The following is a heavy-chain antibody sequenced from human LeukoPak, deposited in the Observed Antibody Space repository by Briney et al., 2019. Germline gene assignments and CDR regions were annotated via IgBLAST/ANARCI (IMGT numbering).Heavy chain of an antibody. Sequence: SETLSLTCTVSGGSISSGGYYWSWIRQHPGKGLEWIGYIYYSGSTYYNPSLKSRVTISVDTSKNQFSPKLSSVTAADTAVYYCARGPGRWLQLLQAICFDPWGQGTLVTVSS. CDR3: ARGPGRWLQLLQAICFDP. CDR2: IYYSGST. D-gene: IGHD5-24*01. CDR1: GGSISSGGYY. V-gene: IGHV4-31*03. J-gene: IGHJ5*02.